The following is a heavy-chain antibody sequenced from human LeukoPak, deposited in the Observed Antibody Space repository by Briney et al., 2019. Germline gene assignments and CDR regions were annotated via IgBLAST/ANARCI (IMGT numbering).Heavy chain of an antibody. CDR3: ARLPGAASGTSLFDY. J-gene: IGHJ4*02. D-gene: IGHD6-13*01. Sequence: SETLSLTCTVSGGSISSYYWSWIRQPPGKGLEWIGYIYYSGSTNYNPSLKSRVTMSVDRPKNQFSLKLSSVTAADTALYYCARLPGAASGTSLFDYWGQGVLVTVSS. CDR1: GGSISSYY. V-gene: IGHV4-59*08. CDR2: IYYSGST.